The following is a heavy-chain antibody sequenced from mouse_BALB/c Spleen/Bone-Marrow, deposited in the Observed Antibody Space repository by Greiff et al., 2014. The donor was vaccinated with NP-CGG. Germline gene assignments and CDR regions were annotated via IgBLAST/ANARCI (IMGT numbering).Heavy chain of an antibody. Sequence: QVQLQQSGADLVRPGSSVKISCKASGYAFSSYWMNWVKQRPGQGLEWIGQIYPGDGDTNYNGKFKGKATLTADKSSSTAYMQLSSLTSEDSAVYFCARSLYYGSSYPLYAMDYWGQGTSATVSS. CDR2: IYPGDGDT. J-gene: IGHJ4*01. CDR1: GYAFSSYW. CDR3: ARSLYYGSSYPLYAMDY. V-gene: IGHV1-80*01. D-gene: IGHD1-1*01.